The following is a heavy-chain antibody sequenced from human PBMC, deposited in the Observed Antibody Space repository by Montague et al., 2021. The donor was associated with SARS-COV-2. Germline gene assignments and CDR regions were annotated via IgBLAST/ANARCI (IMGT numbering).Heavy chain of an antibody. CDR3: TRHGKTRIAMIVVVTGYFDY. J-gene: IGHJ4*02. V-gene: IGHV4-39*01. D-gene: IGHD3-22*01. Sequence: SETLSLTCTVSGGSISSSNYYWGWIRQPPGKGLEWIGSIYYSGSTYYNPSLESRVTISVDTSKNQFSLKLSSVTAADTAVYYCTRHGKTRIAMIVVVTGYFDYWGQGTLVTVSS. CDR2: IYYSGST. CDR1: GGSISSSNYY.